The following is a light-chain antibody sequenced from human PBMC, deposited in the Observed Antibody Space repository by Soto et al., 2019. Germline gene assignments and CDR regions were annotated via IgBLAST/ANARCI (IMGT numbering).Light chain of an antibody. J-gene: IGKJ1*01. Sequence: DIQMTQSPSTLSASVEYTVTITCRASQSIGDLLAWYQQKPGEAPKLLIYKASYLESGVPSRFSGSGSGTEFTLTISSLQPEDLATYYCQHYSAFSVTFGQGTKVHIK. CDR1: QSIGDL. CDR2: KAS. V-gene: IGKV1-5*03. CDR3: QHYSAFSVT.